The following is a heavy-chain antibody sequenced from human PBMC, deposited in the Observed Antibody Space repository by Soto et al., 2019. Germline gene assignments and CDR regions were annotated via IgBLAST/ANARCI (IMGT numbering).Heavy chain of an antibody. D-gene: IGHD6-13*01. V-gene: IGHV3-23*01. J-gene: IGHJ4*02. CDR3: AYSSTPFDY. Sequence: EVQLLESGGGLVQPGGSLRLSCAASGFTFSSYAMSWVRQAPGKGLEWVSAISGSGGSTYYADSVKGRFTISRDNSKNTLYLPRNSLRAEDTDVYYWAYSSTPFDYWGQGTLVTVSS. CDR2: ISGSGGST. CDR1: GFTFSSYA.